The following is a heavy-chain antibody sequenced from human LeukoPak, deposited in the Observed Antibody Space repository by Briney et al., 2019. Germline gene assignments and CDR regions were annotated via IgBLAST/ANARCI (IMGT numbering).Heavy chain of an antibody. CDR2: ISNNGGYT. D-gene: IGHD3-10*01. J-gene: IGHJ4*02. Sequence: PGGSLRLSCAASGFTFSSSAMSWVRQAPGKGLEWASAISNNGGYTYYADSVQGRFTISRDNSKSTLCLQMNSLRAEDTAVYYCAKGSYGSGPIDYWGQGTLVTVSS. V-gene: IGHV3-23*01. CDR1: GFTFSSSA. CDR3: AKGSYGSGPIDY.